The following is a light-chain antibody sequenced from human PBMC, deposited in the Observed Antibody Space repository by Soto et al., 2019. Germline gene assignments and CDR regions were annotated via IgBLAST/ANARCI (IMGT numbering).Light chain of an antibody. CDR2: EVS. CDR3: SSYTSSSTQYV. V-gene: IGLV2-14*01. Sequence: LTQPASVSGSPGQSITISCTGTSSDVGGYNYVSWYQQHPDKAPKLMIYEVSNRPSGVSNRFSGSKSGNTASLTISGLQAEDEADYYCSSYTSSSTQYVFGTGTKLTVL. J-gene: IGLJ1*01. CDR1: SSDVGGYNY.